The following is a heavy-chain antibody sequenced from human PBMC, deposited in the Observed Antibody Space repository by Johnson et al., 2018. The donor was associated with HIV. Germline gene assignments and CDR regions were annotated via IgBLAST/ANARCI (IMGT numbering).Heavy chain of an antibody. D-gene: IGHD5-24*01. J-gene: IGHJ3*02. Sequence: QVQLVESGGGVVQPGGSLRLSCAASGFTFSSYGMHWVRQAPGKGLEWVSVIRCGGSKKYYADSVKGRFTISRDNSKTTLYLQMNSLRAEDTAVYYRARARVYDLVERATSMRRDHGAFDIWGQGTMVTVSS. CDR1: GFTFSSYG. CDR3: ARARVYDLVERATSMRRDHGAFDI. CDR2: IRCGGSKK. V-gene: IGHV3-33*01.